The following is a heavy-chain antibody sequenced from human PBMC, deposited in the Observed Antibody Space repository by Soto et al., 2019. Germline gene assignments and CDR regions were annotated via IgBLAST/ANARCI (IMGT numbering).Heavy chain of an antibody. CDR1: GFTFSSYG. CDR3: ARRWGYDAFDI. D-gene: IGHD3-16*01. Sequence: QVQLLESGGGVVQPGRSLRLSCAASGFTFSSYGMHWVRQAPGKGLEWVAVIWYDGSNKYYADSVKGRFTISRDNSKNTLYLQMNSLRAEDTAVYYCARRWGYDAFDIWGQGTMVTVSS. V-gene: IGHV3-33*01. J-gene: IGHJ3*02. CDR2: IWYDGSNK.